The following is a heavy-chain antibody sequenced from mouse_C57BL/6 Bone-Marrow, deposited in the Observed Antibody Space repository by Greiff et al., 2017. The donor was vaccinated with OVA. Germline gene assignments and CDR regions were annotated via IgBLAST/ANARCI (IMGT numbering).Heavy chain of an antibody. J-gene: IGHJ1*03. D-gene: IGHD4-1*01. V-gene: IGHV5-15*01. CDR2: ISNLAYSI. CDR3: ARQDWEERYFDV. Sequence: DVQLVESGGGLVQPGGSLKLSCAASGFTLSDYGMAWVRQAPRKGPEWVAFISNLAYSIYYADTVTGRFTISRENAKNTLYLEMSSLRSEDTAMYYCARQDWEERYFDVWGTGTTVTVSS. CDR1: GFTLSDYG.